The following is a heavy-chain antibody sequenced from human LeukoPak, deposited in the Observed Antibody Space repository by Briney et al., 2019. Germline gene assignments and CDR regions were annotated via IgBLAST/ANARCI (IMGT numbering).Heavy chain of an antibody. Sequence: SETLSLTCTVSGGSISSSSYYWGWIRQPPGKGLEWIVSIYYSGSTYYNPSLKSRVTISVDTSKNQFSLKLSSVTAADTAVYYCARLIVGATNWLDPWGQGTLVTVSS. CDR3: ARLIVGATNWLDP. J-gene: IGHJ5*02. CDR1: GGSISSSSYY. D-gene: IGHD1-26*01. CDR2: IYYSGST. V-gene: IGHV4-39*01.